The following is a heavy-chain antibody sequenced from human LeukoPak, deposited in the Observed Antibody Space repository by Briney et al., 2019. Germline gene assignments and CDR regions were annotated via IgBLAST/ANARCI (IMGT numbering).Heavy chain of an antibody. CDR2: IIPIFGTA. D-gene: IGHD6-13*01. Sequence: SVKVSCKASGGTFNSYAISWVRQAPGQGLEWMGGIIPIFGTANYAQKFQGRVTITADKSTTTAYMELSSLRSEDTAVYYCARSSIIAAAGPYYFDYWGRGTLVTVSS. CDR3: ARSSIIAAAGPYYFDY. J-gene: IGHJ4*02. V-gene: IGHV1-69*06. CDR1: GGTFNSYA.